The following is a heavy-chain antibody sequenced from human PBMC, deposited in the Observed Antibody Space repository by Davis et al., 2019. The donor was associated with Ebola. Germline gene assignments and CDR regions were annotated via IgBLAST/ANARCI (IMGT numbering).Heavy chain of an antibody. CDR3: ARGRNWFDP. V-gene: IGHV3-48*02. CDR1: GFTFSSYS. Sequence: GESLKISCAASGFTFSSYSMNWVRQAPGKGLEWVSYISSSSSTIYYADSVKGRFTISRDNAKNSLYLQMNSLGDEDTAVYSCARGRNWFDPWGQGTLVTVSS. J-gene: IGHJ5*02. CDR2: ISSSSSTI.